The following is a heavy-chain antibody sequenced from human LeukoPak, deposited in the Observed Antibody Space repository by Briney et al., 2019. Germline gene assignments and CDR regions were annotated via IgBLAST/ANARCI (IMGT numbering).Heavy chain of an antibody. J-gene: IGHJ4*02. CDR2: INHSGST. Sequence: SETLSLTCAVYGGSFSGYYWSWIRQPPGKGLEWIGEINHSGSTNYNPSLKSRVTISVDTSKNQFSLKLSSVTAADTAVYYCARRQLNHYYDSSGYYSFDYWGQGTLVTVSS. V-gene: IGHV4-34*01. CDR3: ARRQLNHYYDSSGYYSFDY. D-gene: IGHD3-22*01. CDR1: GGSFSGYY.